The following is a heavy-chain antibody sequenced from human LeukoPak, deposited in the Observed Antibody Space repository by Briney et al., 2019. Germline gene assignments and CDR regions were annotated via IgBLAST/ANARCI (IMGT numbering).Heavy chain of an antibody. Sequence: SETLSLTCAVYGGSFSGYYWSWIRQPPEKGLEWIGEINHSGSTNYNPSLKSRVTISVDTSKNQFSLKLSSVTAADTAVYYCARLIAVAGPDYWGQGTLVTVSS. V-gene: IGHV4-34*01. D-gene: IGHD6-19*01. CDR1: GGSFSGYY. CDR3: ARLIAVAGPDY. CDR2: INHSGST. J-gene: IGHJ4*02.